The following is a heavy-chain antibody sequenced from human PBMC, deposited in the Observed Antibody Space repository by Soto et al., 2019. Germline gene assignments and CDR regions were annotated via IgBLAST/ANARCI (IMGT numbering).Heavy chain of an antibody. D-gene: IGHD3-10*01. CDR2: INVYNGNT. CDR3: ARDTSRGEYDY. J-gene: IGHJ4*02. V-gene: IGHV1-18*01. CDR1: GYTFTRYG. Sequence: QVQLVQSGAEVKKPGASVKVSCKASGYTFTRYGISWVRQAPGQGLEWMGWINVYNGNTNNAQKLQGRVTMTTDTSTSTAYLDLRSLRSDDTAVYFCARDTSRGEYDYWGQGTLVTVSS.